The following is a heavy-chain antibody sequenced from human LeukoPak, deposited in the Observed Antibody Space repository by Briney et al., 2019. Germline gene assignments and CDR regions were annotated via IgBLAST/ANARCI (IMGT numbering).Heavy chain of an antibody. J-gene: IGHJ3*01. D-gene: IGHD2-2*01. Sequence: GGSLRLSCAASGFTFSSYAMNWVRLAPGKGLEWLSYISSSSTTIYYADSVKGRFTVSRDNAQNSMYLQMNSLRDEDTAVYYCARDLYCNSASCYTGRFDFWGQGTVVTVSS. V-gene: IGHV3-48*02. CDR1: GFTFSSYA. CDR2: ISSSSTTI. CDR3: ARDLYCNSASCYTGRFDF.